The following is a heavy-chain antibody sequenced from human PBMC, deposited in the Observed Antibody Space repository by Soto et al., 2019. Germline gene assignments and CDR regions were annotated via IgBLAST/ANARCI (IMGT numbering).Heavy chain of an antibody. CDR2: MIPIFGTA. CDR1: GGTFSSYA. Sequence: GASVKVSCKASGGTFSSYAISWVLQAPGQGLEWMGGMIPIFGTANYAQKFQGRVTITADESTSTAYMELSSLRSEDTAVYYCARADYDFWSGPTPVGYYYGMDVWGQGTTVTVSS. D-gene: IGHD3-3*01. CDR3: ARADYDFWSGPTPVGYYYGMDV. J-gene: IGHJ6*02. V-gene: IGHV1-69*13.